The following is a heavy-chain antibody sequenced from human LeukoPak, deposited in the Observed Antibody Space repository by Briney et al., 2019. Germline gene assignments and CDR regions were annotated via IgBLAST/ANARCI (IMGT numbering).Heavy chain of an antibody. Sequence: GGSLRLSCAASGFTFSSYSMNWVRQAPGKGLEWVSSISSSSTYIYYADSVKGRFTVSRDNAKNSLYLQMNSLRAEDTAVYFCASQYTSSRIFDDWGQGALVAVSS. J-gene: IGHJ4*02. CDR2: ISSSSTYI. CDR1: GFTFSSYS. CDR3: ASQYTSSRIFDD. V-gene: IGHV3-21*01. D-gene: IGHD6-13*01.